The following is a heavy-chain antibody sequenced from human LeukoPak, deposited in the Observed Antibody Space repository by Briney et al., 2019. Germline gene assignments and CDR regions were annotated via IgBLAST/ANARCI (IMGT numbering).Heavy chain of an antibody. CDR2: ISGSGGST. V-gene: IGHV3-23*01. D-gene: IGHD3-9*01. CDR3: ARERLRYFDWLLSPGDY. J-gene: IGHJ4*02. CDR1: GFTFSSYA. Sequence: GSLRLSCAASGFTFSSYAMSWVRQAPGKGLELVSAISGSGGSTYYADSVKGRFTISRDNSKNTLYLQMNSLRAEDTAVYYCARERLRYFDWLLSPGDYWGQGTLVTVSS.